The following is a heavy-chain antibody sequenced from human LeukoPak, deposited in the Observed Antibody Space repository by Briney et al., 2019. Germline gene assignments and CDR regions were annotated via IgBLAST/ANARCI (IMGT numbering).Heavy chain of an antibody. CDR1: GGSFSGYY. D-gene: IGHD5-18*01. Sequence: SETLSLTCAVYGGSFSGYYWSWIRQPPGKGLEWIGEINHSGSTNYNPSLKSRVTISVDTSKNQFSLKLSSGTAADTAVYYCARGGYSYGFDYWGQGTLVTVSS. J-gene: IGHJ4*02. CDR3: ARGGYSYGFDY. CDR2: INHSGST. V-gene: IGHV4-34*01.